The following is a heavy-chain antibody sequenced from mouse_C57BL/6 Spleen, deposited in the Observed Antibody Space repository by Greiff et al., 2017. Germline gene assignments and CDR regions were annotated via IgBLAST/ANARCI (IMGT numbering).Heavy chain of an antibody. J-gene: IGHJ2*01. CDR2: IRLKSDNYAT. CDR1: GFTFSNYW. Sequence: EVQLVESGGGLVQPGGSMKLSCVASGFTFSNYWMNWVRQSPEKGLEWVAQIRLKSDNYATHYAESVKGRFTISRDDSKSSVYLQMNNLRAEDTGIYYCTGGYYGSRESLFDYWGQGTTLTVSS. V-gene: IGHV6-3*01. CDR3: TGGYYGSRESLFDY. D-gene: IGHD1-1*01.